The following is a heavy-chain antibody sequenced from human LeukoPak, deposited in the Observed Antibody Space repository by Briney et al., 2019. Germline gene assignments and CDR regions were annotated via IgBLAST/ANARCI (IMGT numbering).Heavy chain of an antibody. D-gene: IGHD6-19*01. Sequence: GGSLRLSCAASGFTFSSYSMNWVRQAPGKGLEWVSSISSSSSYIYYADSVKGRFTISRVNAKNSLYLQMNSLRAEDTAVYYCARVGIAVAGGGLWGQGTLVTVSS. V-gene: IGHV3-21*01. CDR3: ARVGIAVAGGGL. CDR2: ISSSSSYI. CDR1: GFTFSSYS. J-gene: IGHJ4*02.